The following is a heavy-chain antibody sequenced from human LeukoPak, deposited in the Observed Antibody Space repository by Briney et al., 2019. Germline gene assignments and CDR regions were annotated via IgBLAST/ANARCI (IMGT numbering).Heavy chain of an antibody. CDR3: ARDSRGSSWFFDY. CDR1: GFTVSSQY. D-gene: IGHD6-13*01. Sequence: PGGSLTLSCAASGFTVSSQYMSWARQAPGKGLEGVSVIYSGGSTYYADSVKGRFTISRDNSKNTLYLQMNSLRVEDTAVYYCARDSRGSSWFFDYWGQGALVTVSS. CDR2: IYSGGST. J-gene: IGHJ4*02. V-gene: IGHV3-66*01.